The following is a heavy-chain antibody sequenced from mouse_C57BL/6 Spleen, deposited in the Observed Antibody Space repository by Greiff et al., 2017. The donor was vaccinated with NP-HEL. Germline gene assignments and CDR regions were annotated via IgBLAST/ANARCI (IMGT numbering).Heavy chain of an antibody. CDR1: GYSITSGYD. CDR2: ISYSGST. CDR3: ARDGDGYSWYFDV. Sequence: VQLKESGPGMVKPSQSLSLTCTVTGYSITSGYDWHWIRHFPGNKLEWMGYISYSGSTNYNPSLKSRISITHDTSKNHFFLKLNSVTTEDTATYYCARDGDGYSWYFDVWGTGTTVTVSS. D-gene: IGHD2-3*01. J-gene: IGHJ1*03. V-gene: IGHV3-1*01.